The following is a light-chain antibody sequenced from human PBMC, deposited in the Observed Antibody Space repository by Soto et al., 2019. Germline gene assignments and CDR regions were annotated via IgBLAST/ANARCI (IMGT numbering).Light chain of an antibody. CDR1: SIDVGGYNY. CDR2: EVN. Sequence: ALTQPPSASGSPGQSVAISCTGTSIDVGGYNYVSWYQQHPGKAPKLMIYEVNKRPSGVPDRFSGSKSGNTASLTVSGLQAEDEADYYCSSYAGSSNVFXPGTKVTVL. V-gene: IGLV2-8*01. J-gene: IGLJ1*01. CDR3: SSYAGSSNV.